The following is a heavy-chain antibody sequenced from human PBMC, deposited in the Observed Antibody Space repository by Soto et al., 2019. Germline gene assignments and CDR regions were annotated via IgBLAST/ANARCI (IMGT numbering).Heavy chain of an antibody. CDR2: TIPLLNVA. D-gene: IGHD5-12*01. V-gene: IGHV1-69*08. Sequence: QVQLVQSGAEVKKPGSSVKVSCKASGGTFSTSTFTWVRQAPGQGLEWMGRTIPLLNVADYAQDFQGRLTITADESTSTAYMELTRLRSKDTAVYYCARDSPIGSTFSGYDAIDSWGQGTLVTVSS. CDR1: GGTFSTST. CDR3: ARDSPIGSTFSGYDAIDS. J-gene: IGHJ4*02.